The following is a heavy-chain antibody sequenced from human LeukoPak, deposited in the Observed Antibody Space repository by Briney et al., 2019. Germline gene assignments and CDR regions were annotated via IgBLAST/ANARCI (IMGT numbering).Heavy chain of an antibody. D-gene: IGHD6-19*01. J-gene: IGHJ3*02. Sequence: GESLKISCKGSGYSFTNYWIGWVRQMPGKGLEWMGIIYPGDSDTRYSPSFQGQVTISADKSIDTAYLQWSSLKASDTAIYYCARQGGQWLVQGAFDIWGQGTMVTVSS. CDR2: IYPGDSDT. CDR1: GYSFTNYW. CDR3: ARQGGQWLVQGAFDI. V-gene: IGHV5-51*01.